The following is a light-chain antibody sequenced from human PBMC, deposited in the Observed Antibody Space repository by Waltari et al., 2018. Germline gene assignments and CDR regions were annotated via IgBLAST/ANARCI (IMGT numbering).Light chain of an antibody. Sequence: DIHMTQSPSSPSVSVGDRVTFTCQATQDNTTSLSWFQQKPGEAPRLLIYDASTLQPGVPSRFSGTGSAAGFSLTITSLQLDDSATYYCQQFHSLPYTFARGTKLHIK. V-gene: IGKV1-33*01. J-gene: IGKJ2*01. CDR2: DAS. CDR1: QDNTTS. CDR3: QQFHSLPYT.